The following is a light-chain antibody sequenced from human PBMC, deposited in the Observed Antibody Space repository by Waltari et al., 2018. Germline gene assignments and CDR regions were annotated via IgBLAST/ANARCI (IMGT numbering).Light chain of an antibody. Sequence: QSALTQPASVSGSPGQSITISCTGTSRDVGGHNYVSWYQQHPGKAPKLMIYEVSNRPSGVSKRFSGSKYGNAAALTISGLQAEDEADYYGSSYTSSRHVFGTGTKVTVL. CDR3: SSYTSSRHV. J-gene: IGLJ1*01. CDR1: SRDVGGHNY. V-gene: IGLV2-14*01. CDR2: EVS.